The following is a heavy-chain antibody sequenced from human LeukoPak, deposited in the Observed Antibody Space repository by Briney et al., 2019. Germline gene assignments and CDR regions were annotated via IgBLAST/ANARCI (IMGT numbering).Heavy chain of an antibody. CDR2: ISAYNGNT. CDR3: ARLLRSGWYLTALTYFDC. J-gene: IGHJ4*02. CDR1: GYTFTSYG. Sequence: ASVKVSCKASGYTFTSYGISWVRQAPGQGLEWMGWISAYNGNTNYAQKLQGRVTMTTDTSTSTAYMELRSLRSDDTAVYYCARLLRSGWYLTALTYFDCWGQGTLVTVSS. V-gene: IGHV1-18*01. D-gene: IGHD6-19*01.